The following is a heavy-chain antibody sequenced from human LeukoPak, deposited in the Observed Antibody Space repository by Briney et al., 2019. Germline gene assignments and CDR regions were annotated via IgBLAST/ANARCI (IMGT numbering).Heavy chain of an antibody. CDR3: ARGGGYCSSTSCYPFDY. CDR1: GGSISSHY. D-gene: IGHD2-2*03. Sequence: SETLPLTCTVSGGSISSHYWSWIRQPPGKGLEWIGYIYYSGSTNYNASLKSRVTISVDTSKNQFSLKLSSVTAADTAVYYCARGGGYCSSTSCYPFDYWGQGTLVTVSS. CDR2: IYYSGST. J-gene: IGHJ4*02. V-gene: IGHV4-59*11.